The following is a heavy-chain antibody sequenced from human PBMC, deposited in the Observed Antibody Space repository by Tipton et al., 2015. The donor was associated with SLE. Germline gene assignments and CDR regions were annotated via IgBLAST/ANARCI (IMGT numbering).Heavy chain of an antibody. Sequence: QLVQSGPEVKKPGASVKVSCKASGYTFTSYDINWVRQATGQGPEWMGWMNPNSGNTGYAQKFQGRVTMTRNTSISTAYMELSSLRSEDTAVYYCARVPRMAAAGKAFDIWGQGTMVTVSS. D-gene: IGHD6-13*01. CDR2: MNPNSGNT. CDR1: GYTFTSYD. J-gene: IGHJ3*02. V-gene: IGHV1-8*01. CDR3: ARVPRMAAAGKAFDI.